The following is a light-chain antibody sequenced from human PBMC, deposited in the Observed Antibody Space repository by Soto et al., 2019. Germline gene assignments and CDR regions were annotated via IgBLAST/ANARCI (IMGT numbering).Light chain of an antibody. CDR3: QQSDTYPLT. CDR1: QTISNY. Sequence: DIQMTQSPSTLSGSVGDRVTINCRASQTISNYLHWYQQKPGKAPKLLIYTASNLESGVPSRFSGSGSGTDFTLTISSPQPDDFATYYCQQSDTYPLTFGGGTKVDIK. J-gene: IGKJ4*01. V-gene: IGKV1-39*01. CDR2: TAS.